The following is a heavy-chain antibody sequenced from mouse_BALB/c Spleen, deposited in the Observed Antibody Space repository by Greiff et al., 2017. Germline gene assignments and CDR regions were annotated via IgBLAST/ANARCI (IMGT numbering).Heavy chain of an antibody. CDR3: ASNWAWFAY. J-gene: IGHJ3*01. CDR2: IDPANGNT. D-gene: IGHD4-1*02. CDR1: GFNIKDTY. Sequence: EVQLQESGAELVKPGASVKLSCTASGFNIKDTYMHWVKQRPEQGLEWIGRIDPANGNTKYDPKFQGKATITADTSSNPAYLQLSSLTSEDTAVYYCASNWAWFAYWGQGTLVTVSA. V-gene: IGHV14-3*02.